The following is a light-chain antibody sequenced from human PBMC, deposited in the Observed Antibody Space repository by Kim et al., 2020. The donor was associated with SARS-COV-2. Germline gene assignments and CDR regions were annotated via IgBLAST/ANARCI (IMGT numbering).Light chain of an antibody. CDR2: AAS. Sequence: SGSEGARATIPCRAGQGIINCLACFQQNPGKAPKSLIYAASILQSGSPSKSSGSSSGTDFPLTISSLHPEDFATYSCHQYNNYPYPSGQGTKLE. J-gene: IGKJ2*01. CDR1: QGIINC. V-gene: IGKV1-16*02. CDR3: HQYNNYPYP.